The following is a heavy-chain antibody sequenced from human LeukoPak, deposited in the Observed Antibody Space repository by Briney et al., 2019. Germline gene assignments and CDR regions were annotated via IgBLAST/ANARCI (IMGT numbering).Heavy chain of an antibody. Sequence: SETLSLTCTVSGGSISSYYWSWTRQPPGKGLEWIGYIYYSGSTNYNPSLKSRVTISVDTSKNQFSLKLSSVTAADTAVYYCARSGYSYGSRSPIYWYFDLWGRGTLVTVSS. CDR2: IYYSGST. J-gene: IGHJ2*01. CDR3: ARSGYSYGSRSPIYWYFDL. CDR1: GGSISSYY. V-gene: IGHV4-59*01. D-gene: IGHD5-18*01.